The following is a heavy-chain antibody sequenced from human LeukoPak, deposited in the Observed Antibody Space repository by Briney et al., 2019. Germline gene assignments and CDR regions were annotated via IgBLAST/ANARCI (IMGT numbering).Heavy chain of an antibody. CDR2: ISYDGSNK. D-gene: IGHD6-13*01. J-gene: IGHJ4*02. Sequence: GGSLRLSCAASGFTFSSYGMHWVRQAPGKGLEWVAVISYDGSNKYYADSVKGRFTISRVNSKNTLYLQLNSLRAEDTAVYYCAKDPPPYSSSWYYFDYWGQGTLVTVSS. CDR1: GFTFSSYG. V-gene: IGHV3-30*18. CDR3: AKDPPPYSSSWYYFDY.